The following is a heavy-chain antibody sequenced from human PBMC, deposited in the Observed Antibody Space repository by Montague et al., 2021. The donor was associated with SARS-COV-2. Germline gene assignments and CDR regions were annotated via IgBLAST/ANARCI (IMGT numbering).Heavy chain of an antibody. D-gene: IGHD3-9*01. Sequence: SLRLSCAASGFTFSSYSMNWVRQAPGEGLEWVSSISRSSSYIYYADSVKGRFTISRDNAKNSLYLQMNSLRAEDTAVYYCARDGVYDSLTGYWTDWGQGTLVTVSS. V-gene: IGHV3-21*01. CDR3: ARDGVYDSLTGYWTD. CDR1: GFTFSSYS. CDR2: ISRSSSYI. J-gene: IGHJ4*02.